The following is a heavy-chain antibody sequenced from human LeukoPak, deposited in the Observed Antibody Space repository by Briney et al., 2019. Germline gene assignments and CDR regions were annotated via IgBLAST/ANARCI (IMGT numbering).Heavy chain of an antibody. CDR3: APSGWSFFDY. J-gene: IGHJ4*02. CDR1: GFTFSSYA. Sequence: GGSLRLSCAASGFTFSSYAMSWVRQAPGKGLEWVSYISSSGSTIYYADSVKGRFTISRDNSKNTLYLQMNSLRAEDTAVYYCAPSGWSFFDYWGQGTLVTVSS. V-gene: IGHV3-23*01. CDR2: ISSSGSTI. D-gene: IGHD6-19*01.